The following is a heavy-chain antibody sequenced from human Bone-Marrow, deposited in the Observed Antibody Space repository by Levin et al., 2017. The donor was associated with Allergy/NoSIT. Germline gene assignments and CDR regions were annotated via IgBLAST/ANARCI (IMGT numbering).Heavy chain of an antibody. CDR2: ISYSGST. D-gene: IGHD1-26*01. CDR3: ARAYSSGSYYAF. Sequence: SQTLSLPCTVSGGSIRSYYWSWIRQPPGKGLEWIGYISYSGSTNYNPSLKSRLTISVDTSKNQFSLKLSSVTAADTAVYYCARAYSSGSYYAFWGQGTLVTVSS. CDR1: GGSIRSYY. J-gene: IGHJ4*02. V-gene: IGHV4-59*01.